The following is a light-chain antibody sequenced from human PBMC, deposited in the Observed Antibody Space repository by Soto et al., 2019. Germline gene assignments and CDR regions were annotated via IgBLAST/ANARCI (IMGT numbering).Light chain of an antibody. CDR2: EGS. CDR1: SSDVGSYNL. CDR3: CSYAGSNTWV. Sequence: QSALTQPASVSGSPGQSITMSCTGTSSDVGSYNLVSWYQQYPGKAPKLIIYEGSKRPSGVSNXFSGSKSGNTASLTISGXXXEDEADXYCCSYAGSNTWVFGGGTKLTVL. V-gene: IGLV2-23*01. J-gene: IGLJ3*02.